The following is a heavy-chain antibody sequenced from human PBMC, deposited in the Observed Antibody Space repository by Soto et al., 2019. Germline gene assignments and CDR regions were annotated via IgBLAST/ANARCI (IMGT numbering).Heavy chain of an antibody. D-gene: IGHD3-10*01. Sequence: EVQLLESGGGLVQPGGSLRLSCAASGFTFSSYAMSWVRQAPGKGLEWVSAISGSGGSTYYADSVKGRFTISRDNSKNTLYLHMNSLRAEDTAVYYCAKQYYYYGSGSSDYYFDYWGQGTLVTVSS. CDR3: AKQYYYYGSGSSDYYFDY. CDR1: GFTFSSYA. CDR2: ISGSGGST. V-gene: IGHV3-23*01. J-gene: IGHJ4*02.